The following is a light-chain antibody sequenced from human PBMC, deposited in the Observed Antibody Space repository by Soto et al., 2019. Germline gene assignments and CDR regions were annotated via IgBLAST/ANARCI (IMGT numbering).Light chain of an antibody. CDR3: HVWDSSSDQYV. V-gene: IGLV3-21*02. Sequence: SYELTQPPSVSVAPGQTARITCGGNNIASKSVHWYQLKPGQAPVLVVYDDSDRPSGIPERFSGSNSGNTATLTISRVEAGDEADYYCHVWDSSSDQYVFGSGTKVTV. CDR1: NIASKS. CDR2: DDS. J-gene: IGLJ1*01.